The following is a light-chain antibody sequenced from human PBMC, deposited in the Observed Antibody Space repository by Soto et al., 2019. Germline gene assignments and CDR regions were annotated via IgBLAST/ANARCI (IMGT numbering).Light chain of an antibody. CDR2: DAS. J-gene: IGKJ1*01. Sequence: DIRVTQSPPTLSASVGDRVTITFRASQTITTWMAWYQQKPGKAPKLLVYDASTLQSGVATRLSGSGSGTEFTLTITSLQSEDFVVYYCQQYNNWPPWTFGQGTKVDIK. CDR1: QTITTW. CDR3: QQYNNWPPWT. V-gene: IGKV1-5*01.